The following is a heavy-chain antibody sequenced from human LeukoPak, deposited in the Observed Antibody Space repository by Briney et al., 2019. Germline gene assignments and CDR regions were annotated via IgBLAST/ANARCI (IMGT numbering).Heavy chain of an antibody. D-gene: IGHD3-22*01. J-gene: IGHJ3*02. CDR2: IIPIFGTA. CDR1: GATFSSYA. Sequence: ASVKVSCTASGATFSSYAISWVRQAPGQGLEWMGGIIPIFGTANYAQKFQGRVTITADESTSTAYMELSSLRSEDTAVYYCARDRSDSSGYYYDDAFDIWGQGTMVTVSS. CDR3: ARDRSDSSGYYYDDAFDI. V-gene: IGHV1-69*13.